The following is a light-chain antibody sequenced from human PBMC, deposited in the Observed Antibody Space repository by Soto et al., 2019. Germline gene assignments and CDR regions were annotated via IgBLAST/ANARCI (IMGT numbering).Light chain of an antibody. Sequence: EIVLTQSPGTLSLSPGERVTLSCKASQSVSNTYLAWYQHKPGQAPRLLIYGASSRATGIPDRFSGSGSGTDFTLTISRLEPEDFAVYYCQQRETFGQGTKVEIK. CDR3: QQRET. J-gene: IGKJ1*01. V-gene: IGKV3-20*01. CDR2: GAS. CDR1: QSVSNTY.